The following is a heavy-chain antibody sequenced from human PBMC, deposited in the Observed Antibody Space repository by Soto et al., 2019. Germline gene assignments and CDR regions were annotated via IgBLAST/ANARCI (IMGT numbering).Heavy chain of an antibody. CDR3: ATPGGFGMAV. V-gene: IGHV5-51*01. J-gene: IGHJ6*02. Sequence: PGGSLQISCQGSGYNFATHWIGWVRHKAGKGLEWMGIIFPGDAETRYSPSFQGHITISADKSISIAYLRWSSLKASDTGMYYCATPGGFGMAVWGQGTTVTVS. D-gene: IGHD5-12*01. CDR2: IFPGDAET. CDR1: GYNFATHW.